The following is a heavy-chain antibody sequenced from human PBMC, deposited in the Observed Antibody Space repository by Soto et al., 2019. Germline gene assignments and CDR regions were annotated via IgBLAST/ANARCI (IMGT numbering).Heavy chain of an antibody. V-gene: IGHV4-39*01. J-gene: IGHJ4*02. D-gene: IGHD5-12*01. CDR3: ARHLREHIVATIDGYYFDY. CDR1: GGSISSSSYY. CDR2: IYYSGST. Sequence: SETLSLTCTVSGGSISSSSYYWGWIRQPPGKGLEWIGSIYYSGSTYYNPSLKSRVTISVDTSKNQFSLKLSSVTAADTAVYYCARHLREHIVATIDGYYFDYWGQGTLVTVSS.